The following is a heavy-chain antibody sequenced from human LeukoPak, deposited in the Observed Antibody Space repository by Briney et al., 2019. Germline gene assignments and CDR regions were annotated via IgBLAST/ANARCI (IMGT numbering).Heavy chain of an antibody. CDR2: IYYSGST. D-gene: IGHD3-9*01. J-gene: IGHJ4*02. CDR3: ARHLIHTAGYHGGPFDY. CDR1: ARSISSSSYY. Sequence: TSETLSLTCTVSARSISSSSYYWGWIRQPPVKGLEWIGTIYYSGSTYYNPSLKGRVAISVDTSMNQFSLKLSSVTAADTAVYFCARHLIHTAGYHGGPFDYWGQGTLVTVSS. V-gene: IGHV4-39*01.